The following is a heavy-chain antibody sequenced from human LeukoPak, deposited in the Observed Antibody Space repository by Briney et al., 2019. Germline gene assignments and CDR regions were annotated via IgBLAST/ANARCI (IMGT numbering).Heavy chain of an antibody. Sequence: GGSLRLSCAASGFTFDDYAMHWVRQAPGKGLEWVSGISWNSGGIGYADSVKGRFTISRDNAKNSLYLQMNSLRAEDTALYYCAKDRGATTRSYGMDVWGQGTTVTVSS. CDR3: AKDRGATTRSYGMDV. CDR2: ISWNSGGI. CDR1: GFTFDDYA. D-gene: IGHD1-26*01. V-gene: IGHV3-9*01. J-gene: IGHJ6*02.